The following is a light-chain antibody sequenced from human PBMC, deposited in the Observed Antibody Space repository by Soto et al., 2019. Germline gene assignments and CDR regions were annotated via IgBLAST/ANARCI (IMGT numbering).Light chain of an antibody. V-gene: IGKV1D-12*01. J-gene: IGKJ4*01. Sequence: DIQMTQSPSSVSASVGDRVTITCRASQSVNSWLAWYQQRPGKAPKLLIYAASSLQTGVPSRFSGSGSGTDFTLTVSSLQPEDVATYYCQQANSFPPTFGGGTKMDIK. CDR3: QQANSFPPT. CDR1: QSVNSW. CDR2: AAS.